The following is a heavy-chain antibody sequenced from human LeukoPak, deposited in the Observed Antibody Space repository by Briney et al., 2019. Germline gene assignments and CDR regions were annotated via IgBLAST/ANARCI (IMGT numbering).Heavy chain of an antibody. CDR2: ISSSGSAI. CDR1: GLTFSSYS. CDR3: AELGITMIGGV. D-gene: IGHD3-10*02. V-gene: IGHV3-48*04. Sequence: GGPLRLLCAASGLTFSSYSMIWLRQAPARGGEGVSYISSSGSAISYADSVKGRFTISRDNAKNSLYLQMNSLRAEDTAVYYCAELGITMIGGVWGKGTTVTISS. J-gene: IGHJ6*04.